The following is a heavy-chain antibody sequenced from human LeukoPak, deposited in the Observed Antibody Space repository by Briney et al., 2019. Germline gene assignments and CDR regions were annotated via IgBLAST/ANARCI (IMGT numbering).Heavy chain of an antibody. V-gene: IGHV1-69*13. Sequence: ASVKVSCKASGGTFSSYAISWVRQAPGQGLEWMGGIIPIFGTANYAQKFQGRVTITADESTSTAYMELSSLRSEDTAVYYCARTSGDIVATMKDDYWGQGTLVTASS. CDR2: IIPIFGTA. D-gene: IGHD5-12*01. CDR3: ARTSGDIVATMKDDY. J-gene: IGHJ4*02. CDR1: GGTFSSYA.